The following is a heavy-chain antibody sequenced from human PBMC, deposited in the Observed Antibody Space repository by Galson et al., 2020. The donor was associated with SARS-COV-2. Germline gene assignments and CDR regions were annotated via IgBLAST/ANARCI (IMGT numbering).Heavy chain of an antibody. CDR2: IGSAGDT. J-gene: IGHJ6*02. Sequence: GESLKISCTASGFAFSSNDMYWVRQRTGKGLEWVSAIGSAGDTYYPGSVKGRFTISRENGKKSVYLQMNSLTAGDTAVYYCARGGMATLGAMDVWGQGTTVIVSS. CDR3: ARGGMATLGAMDV. CDR1: GFAFSSND. D-gene: IGHD5-12*01. V-gene: IGHV3-13*01.